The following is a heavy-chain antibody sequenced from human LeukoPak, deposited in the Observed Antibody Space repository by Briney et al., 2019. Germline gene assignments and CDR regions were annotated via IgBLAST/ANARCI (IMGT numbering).Heavy chain of an antibody. J-gene: IGHJ6*04. CDR2: IIPIFGTT. D-gene: IGHD2-15*01. CDR1: GGTFSSYA. Sequence: SVKVSCKASGGTFSSYAISWVRQAPGQGLEWMGGIIPIFGTTNYAQKFQDRVTITADKSTSTAYMELSSLRSEDTAVYYCASATLRCSGGSCYEMDVWGKGTTVTVSS. V-gene: IGHV1-69*06. CDR3: ASATLRCSGGSCYEMDV.